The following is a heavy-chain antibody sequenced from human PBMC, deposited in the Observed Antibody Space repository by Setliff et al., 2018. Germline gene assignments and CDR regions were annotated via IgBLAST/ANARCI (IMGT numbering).Heavy chain of an antibody. J-gene: IGHJ4*02. CDR3: TVYNTGSSKDHY. V-gene: IGHV4-39*07. Sequence: SETLSLTCTVSGGSISGSSYYWGWIRQPPGKGLEWIGEINHSGSTNYNPSLKSRVTISVDTSKNQFSLKLSSVTAADTALYYCTVYNTGSSKDHYWGQGTPVTVSS. D-gene: IGHD2-8*02. CDR1: GGSISGSSYY. CDR2: INHSGST.